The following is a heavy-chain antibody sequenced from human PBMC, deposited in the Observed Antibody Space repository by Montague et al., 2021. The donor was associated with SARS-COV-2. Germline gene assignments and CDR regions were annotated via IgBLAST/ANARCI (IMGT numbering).Heavy chain of an antibody. D-gene: IGHD6-13*01. Sequence: LRLSCAASGFTFSAYSMTWIRQPPGKGLEWIGYIFYNGDTNYNPSLKSRVSISVDTSKNQFSLKLIAVTAADTAVYFCATHRQHHNHWGQGAMVAVSS. J-gene: IGHJ5*02. CDR2: IFYNGDT. CDR1: GFTFSAYS. CDR3: ATHRQHHNH. V-gene: IGHV4-59*08.